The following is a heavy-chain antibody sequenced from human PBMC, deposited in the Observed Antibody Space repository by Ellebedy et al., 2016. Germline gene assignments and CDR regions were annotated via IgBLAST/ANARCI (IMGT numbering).Heavy chain of an antibody. D-gene: IGHD3-22*01. V-gene: IGHV1-3*01. CDR3: ARSSAYYSLGFDY. CDR2: INAGNGNT. J-gene: IGHJ4*02. CDR1: GFTFTNYA. Sequence: ASVKVSCKASGFTFTNYAMHWVRQAPGQRLEWMGWINAGNGNTKDSQKFQGRVTITRDTSASTAYMELSSLRSEDTAVYFCARSSAYYSLGFDYWGQGTLVTVSS.